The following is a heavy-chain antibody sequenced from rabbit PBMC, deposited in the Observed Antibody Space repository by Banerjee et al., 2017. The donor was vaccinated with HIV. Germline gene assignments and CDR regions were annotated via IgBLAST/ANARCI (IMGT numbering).Heavy chain of an antibody. Sequence: QEQLLESGGGLVKPEGSLKLSCTASGFSFSDKAVMSWVRQAPGKGLEWIACIDTNDGDTDYANWPKGRFTISKTSSTTVTLQMTSLTVADTATYFCARGSGDVGWGKSLWGQGTLVTVS. V-gene: IGHV1S45*01. D-gene: IGHD2-1*01. CDR2: IDTNDGDT. J-gene: IGHJ4*01. CDR1: GFSFSDKAV. CDR3: ARGSGDVGWGKSL.